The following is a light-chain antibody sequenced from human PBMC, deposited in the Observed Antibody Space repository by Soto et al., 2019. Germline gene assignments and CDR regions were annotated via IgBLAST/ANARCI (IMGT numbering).Light chain of an antibody. CDR1: SSNIGGRT. CDR3: ASWDDSLTAHV. J-gene: IGLJ1*01. CDR2: NNN. Sequence: QSVLTQPPPASGTPGQRVTISCSGSSSNIGGRTVNWYQQVPGTAPKLLIYNNNQRPSGVPDRFSGSKSGTSASLAITGLQSEDEADYYCASWDDSLTAHVFGAGTKVTVL. V-gene: IGLV1-44*01.